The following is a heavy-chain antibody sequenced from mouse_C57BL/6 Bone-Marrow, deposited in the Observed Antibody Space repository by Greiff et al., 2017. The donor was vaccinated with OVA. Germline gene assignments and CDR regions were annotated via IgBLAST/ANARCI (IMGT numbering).Heavy chain of an antibody. V-gene: IGHV1-19*01. J-gene: IGHJ1*03. CDR3: ARFDYYGSSHYWYFDV. Sequence: VQLKESGPVLVKPGASVKMSCKASGYTFTDYYMNWVKQSHGKSLEWIGVINPYNGGTSYNQKFKGKATLTVDKSSSTAYMELNSLTSEDSAVYYCARFDYYGSSHYWYFDVWGTGTTVTVSS. CDR1: GYTFTDYY. CDR2: INPYNGGT. D-gene: IGHD1-1*01.